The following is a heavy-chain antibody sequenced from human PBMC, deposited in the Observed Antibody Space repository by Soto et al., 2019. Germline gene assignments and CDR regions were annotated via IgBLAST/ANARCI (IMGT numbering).Heavy chain of an antibody. D-gene: IGHD3-10*01. CDR2: MYKTGET. CDR1: GGSVSTGMKY. J-gene: IGHJ6*02. V-gene: IGHV4-61*01. Sequence: SETLSLTCTVSGGSVSTGMKYWGWVRQPPGKALEFIGYMYKTGETLLNSSLKSRVTLSMETSKNQFSLTLSSVTAADMAVYFCMKAHESGDFLGMSVWGPGTTVTVSS. CDR3: MKAHESGDFLGMSV.